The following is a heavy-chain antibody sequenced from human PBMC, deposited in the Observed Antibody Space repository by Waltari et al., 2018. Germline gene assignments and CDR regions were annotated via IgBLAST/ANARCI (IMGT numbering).Heavy chain of an antibody. V-gene: IGHV3-15*04. J-gene: IGHJ4*02. D-gene: IGHD3-22*01. Sequence: EVQAVESGGGLVKPGGSLRLSCAASGFTFSDAWMSWVRQAPGKGLEWVGRIVGRSDGEATDYTAPVKDRFTISRDDSKDTVYLQMDNLKTEDTGVYYCTTVPGDASGYSVDFWGQGTLVTVSS. CDR3: TTVPGDASGYSVDF. CDR1: GFTFSDAW. CDR2: IVGRSDGEAT.